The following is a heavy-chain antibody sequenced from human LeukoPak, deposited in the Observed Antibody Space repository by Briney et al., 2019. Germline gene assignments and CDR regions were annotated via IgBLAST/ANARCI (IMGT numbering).Heavy chain of an antibody. V-gene: IGHV4-61*02. Sequence: SETLSLTCTVSGGSISSGSYYWSWIRQPAGKGLEWIGRIYTSGSTNYNPSLKSRVTISVDTSKNQFSLKLSSVTAADTAVYYCARDMVRDGYKGGSYWGQGTLVTVSS. D-gene: IGHD5-24*01. CDR1: GGSISSGSYY. J-gene: IGHJ4*02. CDR3: ARDMVRDGYKGGSY. CDR2: IYTSGST.